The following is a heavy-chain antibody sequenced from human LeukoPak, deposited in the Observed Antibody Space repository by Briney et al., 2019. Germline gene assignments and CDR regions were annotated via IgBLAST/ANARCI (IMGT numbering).Heavy chain of an antibody. Sequence: GASVKVSCKASGYTFTGYYMHWVRQAPGQGLEWMGWTNPNSGGTNYAQKFQGRVTMTRDTSISTAYMELSRLRSDDTAVYYCARGDYDFWSGYYYYFDYWGQGTLVTVSS. CDR1: GYTFTGYY. CDR3: ARGDYDFWSGYYYYFDY. D-gene: IGHD3-3*01. V-gene: IGHV1-2*02. J-gene: IGHJ4*02. CDR2: TNPNSGGT.